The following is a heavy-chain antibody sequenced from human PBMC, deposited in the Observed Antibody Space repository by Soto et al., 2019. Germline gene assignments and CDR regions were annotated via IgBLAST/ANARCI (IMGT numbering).Heavy chain of an antibody. CDR2: INAGSGDT. Sequence: ASVKVSCKASGYTFTNYAIHWVRQAPGQSLEWMGWINAGSGDTQYSHHFQGRVTITRGPSAGTVYMELSSLRSEDTAVYYCARGDKGDVYRYGPYPYYYCSMDVWGQGTTVTVSS. D-gene: IGHD5-18*01. J-gene: IGHJ6*02. V-gene: IGHV1-3*01. CDR3: ARGDKGDVYRYGPYPYYYCSMDV. CDR1: GYTFTNYA.